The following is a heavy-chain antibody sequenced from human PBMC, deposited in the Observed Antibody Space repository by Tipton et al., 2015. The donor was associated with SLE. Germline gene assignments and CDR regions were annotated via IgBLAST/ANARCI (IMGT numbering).Heavy chain of an antibody. CDR2: IYDSGST. Sequence: TLSLTCTVSGGSISSYYWSWIRQPPGKGLEWIGYIYDSGSTNYNPSLKSRVTLSRDTSKNQFSLSLSSVTAADTAVYYCARHRSGWKELYYFDFWGQGTLVTVSS. CDR3: ARHRSGWKELYYFDF. V-gene: IGHV4-59*08. D-gene: IGHD6-19*01. CDR1: GGSISSYY. J-gene: IGHJ4*02.